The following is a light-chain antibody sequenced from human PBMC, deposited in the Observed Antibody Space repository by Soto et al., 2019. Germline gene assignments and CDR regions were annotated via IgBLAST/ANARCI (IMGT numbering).Light chain of an antibody. CDR2: DAS. J-gene: IGKJ1*01. Sequence: EIVLTQSPATLSLSPGERATLSCRASQSVSSYLAWYQQKPGQAPRLLIYDASNRATGIPARFSGSGSGTDFTLTIIRLEPEDPAVYYCQQPSNWPPWTFGQGTKVEIK. CDR3: QQPSNWPPWT. CDR1: QSVSSY. V-gene: IGKV3-11*01.